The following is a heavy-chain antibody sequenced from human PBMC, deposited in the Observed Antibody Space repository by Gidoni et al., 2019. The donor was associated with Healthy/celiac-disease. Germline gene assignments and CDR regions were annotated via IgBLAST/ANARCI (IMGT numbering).Heavy chain of an antibody. Sequence: QVQLVASGGGVVQPGRSLRLSCAASGFTFSSYGMHWVRQAPGKGLEWVAFIRYDGSNKYYADSVKGRFTSSRDNSKNTLYLQMNSLRAEDTAVYYCAKGTSSGWYFDYWGQGTLVTVSS. CDR3: AKGTSSGWYFDY. V-gene: IGHV3-30*02. CDR2: IRYDGSNK. CDR1: GFTFSSYG. D-gene: IGHD6-19*01. J-gene: IGHJ4*02.